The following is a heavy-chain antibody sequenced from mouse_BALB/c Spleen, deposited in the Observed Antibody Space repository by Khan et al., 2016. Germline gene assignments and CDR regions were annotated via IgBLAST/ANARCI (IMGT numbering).Heavy chain of an antibody. CDR1: GYTFTNYG. V-gene: IGHV9-3-1*01. CDR3: ARTNRGY. D-gene: IGHD4-1*01. J-gene: IGHJ2*01. Sequence: QIQLVQSGPELKKPGETVKISCKASGYTFTNYGMNWVKQAPGKGLKWMGWINTYTGEPTYADDFKGRFAFSLETSASTVYLQINNLKNEDTATYFCARTNRGYWGQGTTLTVSS. CDR2: INTYTGEP.